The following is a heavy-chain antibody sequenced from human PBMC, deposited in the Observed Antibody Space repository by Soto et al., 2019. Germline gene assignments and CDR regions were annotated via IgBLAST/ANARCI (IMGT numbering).Heavy chain of an antibody. D-gene: IGHD2-15*01. CDR1: GGSISSYY. CDR3: ATMGTPATGLYFFDY. Sequence: SETLYLTCTVSGGSISSYYWSWIRQPPGKGLEWIGFISYSGSTYYSTSLKSRVTISVDTSKSQFSLNLSFVTAADTAVYYCATMGTPATGLYFFDYWGQGSLVTVS. J-gene: IGHJ4*02. V-gene: IGHV4-59*08. CDR2: ISYSGST.